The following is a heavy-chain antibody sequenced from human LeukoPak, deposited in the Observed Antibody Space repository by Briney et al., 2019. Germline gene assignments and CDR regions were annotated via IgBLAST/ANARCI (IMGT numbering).Heavy chain of an antibody. J-gene: IGHJ5*02. V-gene: IGHV4-4*07. D-gene: IGHD1-26*01. CDR3: ARDRGLGAHNWFDP. Sequence: SETLSLTCTVSGGSISSYYWSWIRQPAGKGLEWIGRIYTSESTNYNPPLKSRVTMSVDTSKNQFSLKLSSVTAADTAVYYCARDRGLGAHNWFDPWGQGTLVTVSS. CDR2: IYTSEST. CDR1: GGSISSYY.